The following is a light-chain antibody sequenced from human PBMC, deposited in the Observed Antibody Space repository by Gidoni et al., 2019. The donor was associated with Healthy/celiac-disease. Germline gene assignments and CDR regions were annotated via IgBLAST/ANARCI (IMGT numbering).Light chain of an antibody. CDR1: SSNIGTGYD. Sequence: QSVLTQPPSVSAAPGQRVTISCTGSSSNIGTGYDVHWYQQLPGTAPKLLIYGTKDRPSGVPDRFSGSKSGTSASLAITGLQAEDEADYYCQSYDSSLSGSKVFGGGTKLTVL. CDR2: GTK. CDR3: QSYDSSLSGSKV. V-gene: IGLV1-40*01. J-gene: IGLJ3*02.